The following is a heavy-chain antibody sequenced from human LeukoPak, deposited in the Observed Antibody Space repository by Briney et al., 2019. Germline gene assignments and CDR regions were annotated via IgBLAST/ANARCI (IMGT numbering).Heavy chain of an antibody. Sequence: PSETLSLTCTVSGGSISSGSYYWSWIRQPAGKGLEWIGRIYTSGSTNYNPSLKSRVTMSVDTSKNQFSLKLSSVTAADTAVYYCARDYSSSWYWFDPWGQGTLVTVSS. CDR3: ARDYSSSWYWFDP. CDR1: GGSISSGSYY. V-gene: IGHV4-61*02. J-gene: IGHJ5*02. CDR2: IYTSGST. D-gene: IGHD6-13*01.